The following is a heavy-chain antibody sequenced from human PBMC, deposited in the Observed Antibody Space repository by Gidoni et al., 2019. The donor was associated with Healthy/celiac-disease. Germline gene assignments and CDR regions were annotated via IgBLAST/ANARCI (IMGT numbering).Heavy chain of an antibody. V-gene: IGHV3-33*08. CDR1: GFTFSSYG. CDR2: IWYDGSNK. J-gene: IGHJ4*02. Sequence: QVQLVESGGGVVQPGRSLRLSCAASGFTFSSYGMHWVRQAPGKGLEWVAVIWYDGSNKYYADSVKGRFTISRDNSKNTLYLQMNSLRAEDTAVYYCASLILGYFDYWGQGTLVTVSS. CDR3: ASLILGYFDY. D-gene: IGHD3-3*02.